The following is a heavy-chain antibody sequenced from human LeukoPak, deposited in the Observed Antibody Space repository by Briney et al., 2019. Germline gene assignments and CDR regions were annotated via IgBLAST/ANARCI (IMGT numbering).Heavy chain of an antibody. V-gene: IGHV1-18*01. J-gene: IGHJ5*02. CDR3: ARSGFGGGVSFDP. D-gene: IGHD3-16*01. CDR2: ISAYNGNT. Sequence: GASVKVSCKASGYTFTSYGISWVRQAPGQGLEWMGWISAYNGNTNYAQKFQGRVTMTRDTSITTAYMELSSLTSDDTAVYYCARSGFGGGVSFDPWGQGTLVTVSS. CDR1: GYTFTSYG.